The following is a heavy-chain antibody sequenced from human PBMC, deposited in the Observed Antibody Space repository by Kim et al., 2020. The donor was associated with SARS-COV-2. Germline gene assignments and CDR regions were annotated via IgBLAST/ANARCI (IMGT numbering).Heavy chain of an antibody. CDR3: ARIIGITMIVVVTGWFDP. Sequence: SETLSLTCTVSGGSISSGGYYWSWIRQHPGKGLEWIGYTYYSGSTYYNPSLQSRGTISVDTSKNQFSLKLSSVTAADTAVYYCARIIGITMIVVVTGWFDPWGQGTMVTVSS. D-gene: IGHD3-22*01. CDR2: TYYSGST. V-gene: IGHV4-31*03. CDR1: GGSISSGGYY. J-gene: IGHJ5*02.